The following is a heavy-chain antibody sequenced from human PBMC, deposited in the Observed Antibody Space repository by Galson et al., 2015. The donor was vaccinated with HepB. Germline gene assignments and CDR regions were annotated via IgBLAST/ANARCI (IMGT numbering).Heavy chain of an antibody. CDR3: ARSERSVVDYFDY. CDR2: TIPIFGIA. J-gene: IGHJ4*02. D-gene: IGHD2-21*01. CDR1: GGTFSSYA. Sequence: SVKVSCKASGGTFSSYAISWVRQAPGQGLEWMGGTIPIFGIANYAQKFQGRVTITADESTSTAYMELSSLRSEDTAVYYCARSERSVVDYFDYWGQGTLVTVSS. V-gene: IGHV1-69*13.